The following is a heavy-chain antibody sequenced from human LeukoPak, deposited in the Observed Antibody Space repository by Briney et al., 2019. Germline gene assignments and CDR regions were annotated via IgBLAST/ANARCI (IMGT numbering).Heavy chain of an antibody. J-gene: IGHJ5*02. CDR1: GGSINYYY. CDR3: ARDGVAGGGGSGNYLTWFDP. V-gene: IGHV4-59*01. Sequence: PSETLSLTCTFSGGSINYYYWSWIRQPPGKGLEWIWYIYYNGNTNYNPSLKSRVTISVDTSKNQFSLKLSSVTAADTDVYCCARDGVAGGGGSGNYLTWFDPWGQGTLVTVCS. CDR2: IYYNGNT. D-gene: IGHD3-10*01.